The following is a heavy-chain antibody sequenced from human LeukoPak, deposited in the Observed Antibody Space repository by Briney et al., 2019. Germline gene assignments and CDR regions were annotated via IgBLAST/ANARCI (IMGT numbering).Heavy chain of an antibody. CDR2: ISSSSSYI. CDR1: GFTFTSYS. CDR3: GYGYGDVQGESYYYMDV. D-gene: IGHD4-17*01. Sequence: GGSLRLSCAAYGFTFTSYSMNWVRQAPGKGLEWVSSISSSSSYIYYADSMKGRFTISRDNAKNSLYLQMNSLRAEDTAVYYCGYGYGDVQGESYYYMDVWGKGTTVTVSS. V-gene: IGHV3-21*06. J-gene: IGHJ6*03.